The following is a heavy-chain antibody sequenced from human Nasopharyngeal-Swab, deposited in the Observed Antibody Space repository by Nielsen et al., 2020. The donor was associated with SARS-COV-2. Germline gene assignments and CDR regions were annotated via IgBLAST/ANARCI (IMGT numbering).Heavy chain of an antibody. V-gene: IGHV3-11*01. CDR2: ITSSGSTI. CDR3: ARVYSDTYYYYSYTMDV. J-gene: IGHJ6*02. Sequence: WIRQPPGKGLEWVSYITSSGSTIYYADSVKGRFTISRDNAKNSLYLQMNSLRAEDTAVYYCARVYSDTYYYYSYTMDVWGQGTTVTVSS. D-gene: IGHD3-22*01.